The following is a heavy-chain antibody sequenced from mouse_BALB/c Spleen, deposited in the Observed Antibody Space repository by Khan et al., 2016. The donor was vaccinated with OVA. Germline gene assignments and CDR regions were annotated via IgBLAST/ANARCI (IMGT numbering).Heavy chain of an antibody. D-gene: IGHD4-1*01. CDR1: GYTFTSYYV. Sequence: EVQLQESGPGLVKPSQSLSLTCTATGYTFTSYYVWYWIRQFPGNKLGWMCNITYSGTTSYNASLKSRISITRDTSKNQFFLQLNFVTTEDTATSYCSMGRTYWGQGTLVTVSA. CDR3: SMGRTY. V-gene: IGHV3-2*02. CDR2: ITYSGTT. J-gene: IGHJ3*01.